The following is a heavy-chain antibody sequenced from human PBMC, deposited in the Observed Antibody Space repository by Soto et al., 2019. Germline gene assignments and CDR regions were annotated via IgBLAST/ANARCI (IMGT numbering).Heavy chain of an antibody. J-gene: IGHJ5*02. D-gene: IGHD4-4*01. Sequence: QVQLVQSGAEVKEPGASVNVSCRASGYTFNDYFLHWVRQAPGQGLEWMGGINPNSGSTNLAQRFQGWVTMTRDASISTVYLVLNRLKSDDTAVYYCARVTATSPDAWLDPWGQGTLVTVSS. CDR2: INPNSGST. CDR3: ARVTATSPDAWLDP. CDR1: GYTFNDYF. V-gene: IGHV1-2*04.